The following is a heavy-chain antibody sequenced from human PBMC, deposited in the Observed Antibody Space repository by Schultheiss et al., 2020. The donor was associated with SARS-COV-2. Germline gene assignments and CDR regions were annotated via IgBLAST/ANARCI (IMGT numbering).Heavy chain of an antibody. J-gene: IGHJ5*02. V-gene: IGHV4-59*08. Sequence: SQTLSLTCPVSGGSISSYYWSWIRQHPGKGLEWIGYIYFSGSTNCNPSLKSRVTMSVDMSNDQFSLKLTSVTAADTAVYYCARLRDFNWFDLWGQGTLVTVSS. CDR1: GGSISSYY. CDR2: IYFSGST. D-gene: IGHD5-24*01. CDR3: ARLRDFNWFDL.